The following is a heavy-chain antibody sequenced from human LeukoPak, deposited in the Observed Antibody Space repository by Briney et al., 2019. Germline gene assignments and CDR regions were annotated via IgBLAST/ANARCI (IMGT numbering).Heavy chain of an antibody. J-gene: IGHJ6*02. Sequence: GGSLRLSCAASGFTFDDYAMHWVRQAPGKGLEWVSLISGDGGSTYYADSVKGRFTISRDNSKNSLYLQMNSLRTKDNALYYCAKDDYGQYSTSGYRLRAYNSAMDVWGQGTMVTVSS. D-gene: IGHD6-13*01. CDR3: AKDDYGQYSTSGYRLRAYNSAMDV. CDR1: GFTFDDYA. V-gene: IGHV3-43*02. CDR2: ISGDGGST.